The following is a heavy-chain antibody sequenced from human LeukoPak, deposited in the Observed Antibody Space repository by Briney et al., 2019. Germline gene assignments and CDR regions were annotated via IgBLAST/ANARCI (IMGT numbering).Heavy chain of an antibody. CDR1: GYTFTSYY. J-gene: IGHJ6*03. CDR2: INPSGCST. D-gene: IGHD6-19*01. Sequence: ASVKVSCKASGYTFTSYYMHWLRQAPRQGLEWMVIINPSGCSTSYAGNFKGRVTMTRDMSTSAVYMELRSLRSEDSAVYYCARDLYSSGWYDEPFYYYYMDVWGKGTTVTVSS. V-gene: IGHV1-46*01. CDR3: ARDLYSSGWYDEPFYYYYMDV.